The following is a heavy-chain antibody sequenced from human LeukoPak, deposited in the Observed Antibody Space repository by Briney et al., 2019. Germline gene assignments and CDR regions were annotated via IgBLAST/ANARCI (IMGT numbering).Heavy chain of an antibody. J-gene: IGHJ5*02. Sequence: PSETLSLTCAVYGGSFSGYYWSWVRQPPGKGLEWIGEINHSGSTNYNPSLKSRVTISVDTSKNQFSLKVRSVTAADTAVYYCARVEAAGWFDPWGQGTLVTVSS. CDR1: GGSFSGYY. CDR2: INHSGST. V-gene: IGHV4-34*01. CDR3: ARVEAAGWFDP. D-gene: IGHD1-1*01.